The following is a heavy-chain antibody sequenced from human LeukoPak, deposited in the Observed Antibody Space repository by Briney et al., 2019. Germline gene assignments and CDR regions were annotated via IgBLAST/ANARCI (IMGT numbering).Heavy chain of an antibody. CDR3: ARDEVQLWSHFDY. D-gene: IGHD5-18*01. CDR2: ISSSSYI. CDR1: GFTFSSYS. Sequence: GGSLRLSCAASGFTFSSYSMNWVRQAPGKGLEWVSSISSSSYIYYADSVKGRFTISRDNAKNSLYLQMNSLRAEDTAVYYCARDEVQLWSHFDYWGQGTLATVSS. V-gene: IGHV3-21*01. J-gene: IGHJ4*02.